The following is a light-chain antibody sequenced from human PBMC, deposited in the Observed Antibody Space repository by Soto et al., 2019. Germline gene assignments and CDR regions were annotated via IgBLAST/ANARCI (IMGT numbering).Light chain of an antibody. CDR2: SMS. CDR3: QRTYNAPLT. V-gene: IGKV1-27*01. Sequence: DLQVTQSPSSLSASVGDRVTVTCRVSQGISSYLSWYRQNPGRVPSLLIYSMSNLRSGVPSRFSGSGSGTDFTLPVSSLQPEDVATYYDQRTYNAPLTFGGGTKVEI. J-gene: IGKJ4*01. CDR1: QGISSY.